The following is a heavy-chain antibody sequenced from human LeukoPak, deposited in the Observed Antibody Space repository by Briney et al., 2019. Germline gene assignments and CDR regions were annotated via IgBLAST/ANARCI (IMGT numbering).Heavy chain of an antibody. CDR3: ARRAGDYSHPYDY. V-gene: IGHV3-7*03. Sequence: PGGSLRLSCAASGFTFNSYWMSWVRQAPGKGLEWVANIKQDGSQKSYVDSVKGRFTISRDNANNLLYLQMNSLRAEDTAVYYCARRAGDYSHPYDYWGQGTLVTVSS. J-gene: IGHJ4*02. CDR1: GFTFNSYW. D-gene: IGHD3-22*01. CDR2: IKQDGSQK.